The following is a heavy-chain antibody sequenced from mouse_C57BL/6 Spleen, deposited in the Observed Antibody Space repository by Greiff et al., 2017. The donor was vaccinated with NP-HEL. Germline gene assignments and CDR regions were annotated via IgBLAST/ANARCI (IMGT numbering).Heavy chain of an antibody. CDR1: GFTFSSYG. D-gene: IGHD2-4*01. J-gene: IGHJ4*01. Sequence: EVMLVESGGDLVKPGGSLKLSCAASGFTFSSYGMSWVRQTPDKRLEWVATISSGGSYTYYPDSVKGRFTISRDNAKNTLYLQVSSLKSEDTAMYYCARLPDYDGDYYAMDYWGQGTSVTVSS. V-gene: IGHV5-6*01. CDR3: ARLPDYDGDYYAMDY. CDR2: ISSGGSYT.